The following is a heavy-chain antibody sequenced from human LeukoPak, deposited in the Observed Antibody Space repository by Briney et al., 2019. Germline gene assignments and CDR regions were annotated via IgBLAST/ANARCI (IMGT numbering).Heavy chain of an antibody. D-gene: IGHD1-7*01. CDR2: IYYSGDT. CDR3: ARGPSTTSGYFDF. Sequence: PSETLSLTCTVSGDSISSSNFCWGWIRQSPGTGLEWIGSIYYSGDTNYNPSLKSRVTISVDTSKKQFSLKLSSVTAADTAVYYCARGPSTTSGYFDFWGQGTLVTVSS. V-gene: IGHV4-39*07. J-gene: IGHJ4*02. CDR1: GDSISSSNFC.